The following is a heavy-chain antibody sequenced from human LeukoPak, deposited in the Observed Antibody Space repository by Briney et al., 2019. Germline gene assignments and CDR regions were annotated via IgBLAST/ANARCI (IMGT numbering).Heavy chain of an antibody. CDR1: GYTFSDYY. D-gene: IGHD6-6*01. J-gene: IGHJ4*02. Sequence: ASVKVSCKASGYTFSDYYMHWVRQAPGQGLEWMGWINPDSGGTNYAQKFQGRVTMTRDTSISTVYMEMSRLRSDDTAVYYCARESVPAVAARRGLNYWGQGTLVAVSS. CDR2: INPDSGGT. V-gene: IGHV1-2*02. CDR3: ARESVPAVAARRGLNY.